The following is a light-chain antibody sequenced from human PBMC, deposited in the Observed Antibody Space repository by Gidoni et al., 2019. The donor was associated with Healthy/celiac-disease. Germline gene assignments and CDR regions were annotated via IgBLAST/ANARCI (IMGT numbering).Light chain of an antibody. CDR3: CSYAGSYTYVV. J-gene: IGLJ2*01. CDR2: DVS. V-gene: IGLV2-11*01. Sequence: SAPPQPRSVSGSPGPSVTISCTGTSSDVGGYNYVSWYQQHPGKAPKLMIYDVSKRPSGVPDRFSGSKSGNTAPLTISGLQAEDEADYYCCSYAGSYTYVVFGGGTKLTVL. CDR1: SSDVGGYNY.